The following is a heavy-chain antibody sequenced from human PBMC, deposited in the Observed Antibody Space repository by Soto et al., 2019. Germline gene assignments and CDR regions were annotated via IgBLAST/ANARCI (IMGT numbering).Heavy chain of an antibody. CDR1: EDTLRNYA. CDR2: IIPIFGTA. J-gene: IGHJ2*01. CDR3: ASTKYDSSAYYYWYLVL. D-gene: IGHD3-22*01. V-gene: IGHV1-69*06. Sequence: SVKVSCKASEDTLRNYAISWVRQAPGQGLEWMGGIIPIFGTANYAQKFQGRVTITADTSANTVYLELSSLRSEETAVYYCASTKYDSSAYYYWYLVLCGGGILFTFSS.